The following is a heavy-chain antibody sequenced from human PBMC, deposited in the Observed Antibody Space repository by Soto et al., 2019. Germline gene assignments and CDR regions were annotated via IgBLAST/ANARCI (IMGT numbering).Heavy chain of an antibody. J-gene: IGHJ4*02. CDR2: FDPEGSDT. Sequence: ASVKVSCKVSGYTLSELAIHWVRQAPGKGFEWMGGFDPEGSDTIYAQKFQGRVTMTSDTSTETAYMELESLTSEDTAFYYCATMGFCGPGCYSFDYRAQRTPVTVSS. V-gene: IGHV1-24*01. CDR3: ATMGFCGPGCYSFDY. D-gene: IGHD2-21*02. CDR1: GYTLSELA.